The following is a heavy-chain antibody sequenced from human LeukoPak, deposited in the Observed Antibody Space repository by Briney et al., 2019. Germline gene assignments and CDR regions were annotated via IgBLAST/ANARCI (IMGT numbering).Heavy chain of an antibody. CDR3: ARVGILWFGELSCWFDP. CDR2: IYYSGST. Sequence: PSETLSLTCTVSGGSISSGSYYWSWIRQPPGKGLEWIGYIYYSGSTNYNPSLKSRVTISVDTSKNQFSLKLSSVTAADTAVYYCARVGILWFGELSCWFDPWGQGTLVTVSS. D-gene: IGHD3-10*01. CDR1: GGSISSGSYY. V-gene: IGHV4-61*01. J-gene: IGHJ5*02.